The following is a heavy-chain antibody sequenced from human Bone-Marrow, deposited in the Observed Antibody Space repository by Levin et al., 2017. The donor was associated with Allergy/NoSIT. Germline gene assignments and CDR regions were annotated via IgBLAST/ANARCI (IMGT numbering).Heavy chain of an antibody. Sequence: ASVKVSCKTSGYTFESYGITWVRQAPGQGLEWMGWISPYNGNTNYAQKLQGRVTLTTDTSTSTVYMELRSLRSDDTAIYYCARDRVTWFGPPMGNYWGQGTLVTVSS. CDR1: GYTFESYG. CDR3: ARDRVTWFGPPMGNY. J-gene: IGHJ4*02. D-gene: IGHD3-10*01. CDR2: ISPYNGNT. V-gene: IGHV1-18*04.